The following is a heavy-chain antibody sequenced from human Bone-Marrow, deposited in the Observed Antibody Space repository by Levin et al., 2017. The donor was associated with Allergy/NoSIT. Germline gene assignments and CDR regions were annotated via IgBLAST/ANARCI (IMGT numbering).Heavy chain of an antibody. J-gene: IGHJ5*02. Sequence: ASVKVSCKVSGYTLTELSMHWVRQAPGKGLEWMGGFDPEDGETIYAQKFQGRVTMTEDTSTDTAYMELSSLRSEDTAVYYCATGEITMVRGVIISWFDPWGQGTLVTVSS. CDR1: GYTLTELS. CDR3: ATGEITMVRGVIISWFDP. D-gene: IGHD3-10*01. CDR2: FDPEDGET. V-gene: IGHV1-24*01.